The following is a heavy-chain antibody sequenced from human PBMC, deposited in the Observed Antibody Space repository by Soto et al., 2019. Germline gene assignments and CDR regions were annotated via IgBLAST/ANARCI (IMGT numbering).Heavy chain of an antibody. V-gene: IGHV1-18*01. J-gene: IGHJ4*02. CDR2: ISAYNANA. Sequence: QIQLLQSGAEVKKPGASVKVTCKASGYTFRNFGISWVRQAPGQGLEWMGWISAYNANANYAQKFQGRLTMTADTSTSTAYMELRSLRSADTAVYYCARENSYFDYWGQGTLVTVSS. CDR3: ARENSYFDY. CDR1: GYTFRNFG.